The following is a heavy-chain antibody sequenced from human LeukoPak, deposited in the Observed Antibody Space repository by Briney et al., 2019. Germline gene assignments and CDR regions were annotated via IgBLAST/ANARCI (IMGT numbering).Heavy chain of an antibody. CDR1: GFTFSSYS. J-gene: IGHJ6*03. V-gene: IGHV3-21*01. CDR3: ARTPRSYDYVWGSYRPNYYYYMDV. D-gene: IGHD3-16*02. Sequence: TGGSLRLSCAASGFTFSSYSMSWVRQAPGKGLEWVSSISSSSSYIYYADSVKGRFTISRDNAKNSLYLQMNSLRAEDTAVYYCARTPRSYDYVWGSYRPNYYYYMDVWGKGTTVTVSS. CDR2: ISSSSSYI.